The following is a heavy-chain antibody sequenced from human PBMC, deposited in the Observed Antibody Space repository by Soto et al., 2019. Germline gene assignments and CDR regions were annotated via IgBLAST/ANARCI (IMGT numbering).Heavy chain of an antibody. V-gene: IGHV4-61*08. D-gene: IGHD5-12*01. Sequence: SETLSLTCTVSGGSISSGGYYWNWIRQPPGKGLEWIGYIYYSGSTYYNPSLKSRVTISVDRSKNQFSLKLSSVTAADTAVYYCAAGGGLPRYYWGQGTLVTVS. CDR1: GGSISSGGYY. J-gene: IGHJ4*02. CDR3: AAGGGLPRYY. CDR2: IYYSGST.